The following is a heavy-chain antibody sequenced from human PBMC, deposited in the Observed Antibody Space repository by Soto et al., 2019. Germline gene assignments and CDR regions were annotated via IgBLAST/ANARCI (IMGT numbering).Heavy chain of an antibody. J-gene: IGHJ6*02. V-gene: IGHV4-30-4*01. CDR1: GGSISICDYY. CDR3: ARDNIDNYYGSGPYYYYYGMDV. D-gene: IGHD3-10*01. Sequence: TLSLTCTVSGGSISICDYYLSLIRQPPGKGLEWIGYIYYSGSTYYNPSLKSRVTISVDTSKNQFSLKLSSVTAADTAVYYCARDNIDNYYGSGPYYYYYGMDVWGQGTTVTVSS. CDR2: IYYSGST.